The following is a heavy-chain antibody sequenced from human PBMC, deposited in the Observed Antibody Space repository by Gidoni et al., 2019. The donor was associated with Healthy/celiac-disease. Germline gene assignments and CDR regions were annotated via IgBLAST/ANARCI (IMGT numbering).Heavy chain of an antibody. J-gene: IGHJ2*01. Sequence: QVQLQQWGAGLLKPSETLSLTCAVYGGSFSGYYWSWIRQPPGKGLEWIGEINHSGSTNYNPSLKSRVTISVDTSKNQFSLKLSSVTAADTAVYYCARLYCSGGSCYGASWYFDLWGRGTLVTVSS. V-gene: IGHV4-34*01. CDR3: ARLYCSGGSCYGASWYFDL. CDR1: GGSFSGYY. CDR2: INHSGST. D-gene: IGHD2-15*01.